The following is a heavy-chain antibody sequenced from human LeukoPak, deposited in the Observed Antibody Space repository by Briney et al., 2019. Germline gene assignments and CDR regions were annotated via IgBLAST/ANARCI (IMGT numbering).Heavy chain of an antibody. CDR2: ISYDGSNK. CDR1: GFTFSSYA. V-gene: IGHV3-30-3*01. D-gene: IGHD6-13*01. CDR3: AKDQYSSSSVHFDY. Sequence: GGSLRLSCAASGFTFSSYAMHWVRQAPGKGLEWVAVISYDGSNKYYADSVKGRFTISRDNSKNTLYLQMNSLRAEDTALYYCAKDQYSSSSVHFDYWGQGTLVTVSS. J-gene: IGHJ4*02.